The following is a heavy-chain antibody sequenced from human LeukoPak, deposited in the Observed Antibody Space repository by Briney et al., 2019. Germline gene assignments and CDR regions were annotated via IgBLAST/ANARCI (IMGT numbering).Heavy chain of an antibody. V-gene: IGHV3-23*01. Sequence: GGSLRLSCAASGFTFSSYALSWVRQAPGKGLEWVSTITGSGGSTYYADSVKGRFTISRDQSKNTLYLQMNSLRVEDTAVYYCAKDRWEQFHSPPSSFDYWGQGTLVTVSS. CDR2: ITGSGGST. CDR1: GFTFSSYA. D-gene: IGHD1-26*01. J-gene: IGHJ4*02. CDR3: AKDRWEQFHSPPSSFDY.